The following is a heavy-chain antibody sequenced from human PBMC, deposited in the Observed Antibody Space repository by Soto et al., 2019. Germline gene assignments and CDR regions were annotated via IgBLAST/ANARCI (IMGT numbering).Heavy chain of an antibody. V-gene: IGHV3-20*04. D-gene: IGHD3-22*01. CDR1: GFTFDDYG. CDR3: ATLGRYYYAGSGYQYYFDY. J-gene: IGHJ4*02. CDR2: INWNGGST. Sequence: EVQLVESGGGVVRPGGSLRLSCAASGFTFDDYGMSWVRQAPGKGLEWVSGINWNGGSTGYADSVKGRFTISRDNAKKSLYLQMNSLRAEDTALYYCATLGRYYYAGSGYQYYFDYWGQGTLVTVSS.